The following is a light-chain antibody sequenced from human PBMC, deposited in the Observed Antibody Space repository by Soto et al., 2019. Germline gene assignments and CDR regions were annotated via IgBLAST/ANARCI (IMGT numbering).Light chain of an antibody. CDR1: QGIRTH. CDR2: TAS. CDR3: QQLNGYPPWT. V-gene: IGKV1-9*01. Sequence: DIQLTQSPSFLSASVGDEVTITCRASQGIRTHLAWYQQKPGKAPKLLIYTASTLQGGVPSRFSGGGSGTEFSLTISSLQPEDFATYYCQQLNGYPPWTFGQATKVEIK. J-gene: IGKJ1*01.